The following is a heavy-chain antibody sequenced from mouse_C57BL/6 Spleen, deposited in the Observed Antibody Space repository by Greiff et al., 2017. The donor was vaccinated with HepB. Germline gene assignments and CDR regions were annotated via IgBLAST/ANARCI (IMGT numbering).Heavy chain of an antibody. J-gene: IGHJ4*01. CDR3: ARSGGMVRTWGRYYAMDY. CDR1: GYTFTSYW. Sequence: VQLQQPGAELVRPGSSVKLSCKASGYTFTSYWMHWVKQRPIQGLEWIGNIDPSDSETHYNQKFKDKATLTVDKSSSTAYMQLSSLTSEDSAVYDCARSGGMVRTWGRYYAMDYWGQGTSVTVSS. V-gene: IGHV1-52*01. D-gene: IGHD2-2*01. CDR2: IDPSDSET.